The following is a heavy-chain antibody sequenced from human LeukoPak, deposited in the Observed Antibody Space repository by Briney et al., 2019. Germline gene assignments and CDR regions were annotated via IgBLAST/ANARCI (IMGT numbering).Heavy chain of an antibody. Sequence: GGSLRLSCAASGFTFSGSAMHWVRQASGKGLEWVGRIRSKAHSYATAYAASVKGRFTISRDDSKNTAYLQMNSLKTEDTAVYYCARHYYDSSGFYYGAAPAFDIWGQGTMVTVSS. V-gene: IGHV3-73*01. CDR1: GFTFSGSA. J-gene: IGHJ3*02. D-gene: IGHD3-22*01. CDR2: IRSKAHSYAT. CDR3: ARHYYDSSGFYYGAAPAFDI.